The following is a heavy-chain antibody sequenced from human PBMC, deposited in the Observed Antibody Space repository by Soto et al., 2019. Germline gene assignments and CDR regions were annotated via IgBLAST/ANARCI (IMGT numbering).Heavy chain of an antibody. D-gene: IGHD5-18*01. CDR2: VYYTGIT. CDR1: GGSLTSYY. Sequence: PSETLSLTCTVSGGSLTSYYWSWIRQPPGKGLEWIGFVYYTGITSYNPSLKSRVTIPVDTSKNQFSLKLSSVTAADTAVYYCARRYGSCFDYWGQGTLVTVSS. J-gene: IGHJ4*02. CDR3: ARRYGSCFDY. V-gene: IGHV4-59*08.